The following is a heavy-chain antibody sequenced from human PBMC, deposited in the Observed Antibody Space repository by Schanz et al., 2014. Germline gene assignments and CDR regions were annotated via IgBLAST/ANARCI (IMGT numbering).Heavy chain of an antibody. D-gene: IGHD3-9*01. CDR3: ARDDKRYFDWLSTFDL. Sequence: EVQLVESGGVVAQPGGSLRLSCAASGFSFDDYTMHWVRQAPGKGLEWVSLIDRDGGHTYYADSVKGRFTISRDNAKNSLYLQMNSLRAEDTAVYYCARDDKRYFDWLSTFDLWGQGTMVAVSS. CDR2: IDRDGGHT. V-gene: IGHV3-43*01. J-gene: IGHJ3*01. CDR1: GFSFDDYT.